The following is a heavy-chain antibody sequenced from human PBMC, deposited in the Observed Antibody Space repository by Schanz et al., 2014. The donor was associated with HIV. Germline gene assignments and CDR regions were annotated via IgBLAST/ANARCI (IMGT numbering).Heavy chain of an antibody. J-gene: IGHJ6*02. CDR2: ISYDGINK. CDR1: GFTFSSFG. V-gene: IGHV3-30*18. CDR3: AKDRNQYDSRYIGKGNYYYYYGMDV. D-gene: IGHD3-22*01. Sequence: QVQLVESGGGVVQPGRSPRLSCAASGFTFSSFGMHWVRQAPGKGLEWVAVISYDGINKYYEDSVKGRLTISRDNSKNTLYLQMKSLRPEDTAVYYCAKDRNQYDSRYIGKGNYYYYYGMDVWGQGTTVTVSS.